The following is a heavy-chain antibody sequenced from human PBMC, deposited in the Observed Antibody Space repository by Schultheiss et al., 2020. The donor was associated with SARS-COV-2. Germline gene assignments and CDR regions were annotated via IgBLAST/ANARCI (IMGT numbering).Heavy chain of an antibody. V-gene: IGHV3-33*08. J-gene: IGHJ6*02. Sequence: GGSLRLSCAASGFTFSSYAMSWVRQAPGKGLEWVAVIWYDGSNKYYADSVKGRFTISRDNSKNTLYLQMNSLRAEDTDVYYCAREPTTEYYGMDVWGQGTTVTVSS. CDR3: AREPTTEYYGMDV. CDR2: IWYDGSNK. D-gene: IGHD4-11*01. CDR1: GFTFSSYA.